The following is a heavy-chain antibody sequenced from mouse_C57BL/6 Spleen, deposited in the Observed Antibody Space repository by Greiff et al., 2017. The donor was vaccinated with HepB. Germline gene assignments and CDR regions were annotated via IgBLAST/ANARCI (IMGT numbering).Heavy chain of an antibody. D-gene: IGHD6-1*02. CDR3: ARRELSYFDY. J-gene: IGHJ2*01. CDR2: INPGSGGT. V-gene: IGHV1-54*01. CDR1: GYAFTNYL. Sequence: QVQLKESGAELVRPGTSVKVSCKASGYAFTNYLIEWVKQRPGQGLEWIGVINPGSGGTNYNEKFKGKATLTADKSSSTAYMHLSSLTSEASAVYFCARRELSYFDYWGQGTTLTVSS.